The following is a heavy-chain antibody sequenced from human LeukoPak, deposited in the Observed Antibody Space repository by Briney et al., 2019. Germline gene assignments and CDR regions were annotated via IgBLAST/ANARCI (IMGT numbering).Heavy chain of an antibody. CDR1: GGSLSSYY. V-gene: IGHV4-59*01. Sequence: SGTLSLTCTVSGGSLSSYYWSWIRQPPGKGLVWIGYIYYSGTTRYNPSLKSRFTISKATSKNQFSLKLSSVTAADTAVYFCARGGGFTYGRQPFDCWGEGTLVTVSS. J-gene: IGHJ4*02. CDR3: ARGGGFTYGRQPFDC. CDR2: IYYSGTT. D-gene: IGHD5-18*01.